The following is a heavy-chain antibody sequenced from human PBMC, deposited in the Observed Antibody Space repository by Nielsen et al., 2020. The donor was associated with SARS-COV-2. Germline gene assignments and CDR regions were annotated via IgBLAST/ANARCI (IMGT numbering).Heavy chain of an antibody. V-gene: IGHV1-46*01. D-gene: IGHD3-9*01. Sequence: ASVTVSCKASGYTFTSYYMHWVRQAPGQGLEWMGIINPSGGSTSYAQKFQGRVTMTRDTSTSTVYMELSSLRSEDTAVYYCASSYYDILTGTNNWFDPWGQGTLVTVSS. CDR2: INPSGGST. CDR1: GYTFTSYY. CDR3: ASSYYDILTGTNNWFDP. J-gene: IGHJ5*02.